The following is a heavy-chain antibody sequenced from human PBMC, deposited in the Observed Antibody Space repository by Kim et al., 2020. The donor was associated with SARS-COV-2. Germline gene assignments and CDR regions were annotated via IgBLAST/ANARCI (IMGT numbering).Heavy chain of an antibody. CDR1: GFTFSSYS. Sequence: GGSLRLSCAASGFTFSSYSMNWVRQAPGKGLEWVSYISSSSSTIYYADSVKGRFTISRDNAKNSLYLQMNSLRDEDTAVYYCARDSVYNWNYGSTAAFDIWGQGTMVTVSS. CDR2: ISSSSSTI. D-gene: IGHD1-7*01. CDR3: ARDSVYNWNYGSTAAFDI. J-gene: IGHJ3*02. V-gene: IGHV3-48*02.